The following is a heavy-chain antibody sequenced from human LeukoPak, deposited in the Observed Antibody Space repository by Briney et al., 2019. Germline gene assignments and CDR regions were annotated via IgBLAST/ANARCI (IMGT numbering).Heavy chain of an antibody. CDR1: GGTFSSYA. J-gene: IGHJ4*02. Sequence: SVKVSCKASGGTFSSYAISWVRQAPGQGLEWMGGIIPIFGTANYAQKFQGRVMITADESTSTAYMELSSLRSEDTAAYYCARVPGTGPFFDYWGQGTLVTVSS. V-gene: IGHV1-69*13. CDR2: IIPIFGTA. D-gene: IGHD1-1*01. CDR3: ARVPGTGPFFDY.